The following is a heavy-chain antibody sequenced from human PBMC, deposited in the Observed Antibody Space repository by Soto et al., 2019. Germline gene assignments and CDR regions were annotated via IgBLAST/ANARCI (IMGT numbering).Heavy chain of an antibody. D-gene: IGHD1-26*01. V-gene: IGHV4-34*01. Sequence: SETLSLTCAVYCGSFSGYYWSWIRQPPGKGLEWIGEINHSGSTNYNPSLKSRVTISVDTSKNQFSLKLSSVTAADTAVYYCARVHLGWYGGSYSFYYYGMDVWGQGTTVTVSS. J-gene: IGHJ6*02. CDR2: INHSGST. CDR3: ARVHLGWYGGSYSFYYYGMDV. CDR1: CGSFSGYY.